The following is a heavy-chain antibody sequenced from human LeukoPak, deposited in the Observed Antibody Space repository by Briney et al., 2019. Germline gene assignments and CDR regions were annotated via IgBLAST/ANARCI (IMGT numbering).Heavy chain of an antibody. CDR2: IYSGGST. V-gene: IGHV3-66*01. J-gene: IGHJ4*02. Sequence: GGSLRLSCAASGFTVSSNYRSWVRQAPGKGLEWVSVIYSGGSTYYADSVKGRFTISRDNSKNTLYLQMNSLRAEDTAVYYCARDACIAVAAVREYCFDYWGQGTLVTVSS. D-gene: IGHD6-19*01. CDR1: GFTVSSNY. CDR3: ARDACIAVAAVREYCFDY.